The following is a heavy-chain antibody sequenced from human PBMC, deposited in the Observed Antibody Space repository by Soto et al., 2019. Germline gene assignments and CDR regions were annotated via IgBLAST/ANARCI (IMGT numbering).Heavy chain of an antibody. CDR3: AKAGGSGCYYAERDYYFDY. V-gene: IGHV3-23*01. CDR2: ISGSGGST. D-gene: IGHD3-10*01. J-gene: IGHJ4*02. Sequence: EVQLLESGGGLVQPGGSLRLSCAASGFTFNRYAMSWVRQAPGKGLEWVSTISGSGGSTYYADSVQGRFSISRDNSKNTMSLHVNRLRVEDTAIYYCAKAGGSGCYYAERDYYFDYWGQGTLVTVSS. CDR1: GFTFNRYA.